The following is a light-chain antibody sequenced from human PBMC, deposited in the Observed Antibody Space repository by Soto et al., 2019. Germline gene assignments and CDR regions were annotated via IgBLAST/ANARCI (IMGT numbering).Light chain of an antibody. CDR3: SSYAGSNNFV. CDR2: EVT. Sequence: QSALTQPPSASGSPGQSVTISCTGTSSDVGGYDYVSWYQQHPGKAPKLMIYEVTKRPSGVPDRFSGSKSGTTASLTVSGLQAADEADYYCSSYAGSNNFVFGTGTKVTVL. CDR1: SSDVGGYDY. J-gene: IGLJ1*01. V-gene: IGLV2-8*01.